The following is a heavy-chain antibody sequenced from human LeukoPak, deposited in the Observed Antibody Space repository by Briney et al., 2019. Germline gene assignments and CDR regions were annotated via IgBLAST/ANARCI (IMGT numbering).Heavy chain of an antibody. CDR3: ARGGYSYGSLYYYYGMDV. J-gene: IGHJ6*02. Sequence: SETLSLTCAVYGGSFSGYYWSWIRQPPGKGLEWIGEINHSGSTNYNPSLKSRLTISVDTSKNQFSLKLSSVTAADTAVYYCARGGYSYGSLYYYYGMDVWGQGTTVTVSS. V-gene: IGHV4-34*01. CDR1: GGSFSGYY. CDR2: INHSGST. D-gene: IGHD5-18*01.